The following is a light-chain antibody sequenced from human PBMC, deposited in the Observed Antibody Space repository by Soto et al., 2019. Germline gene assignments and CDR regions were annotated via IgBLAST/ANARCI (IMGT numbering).Light chain of an antibody. CDR2: DAS. V-gene: IGKV3-15*01. Sequence: EVVMTQSPVTLSVSPGERATLSCRASQSVRNKLAWYQQKPGQAPMLLIYDASTRATGIPVRYSGSGSGTESTLTISSLQSEDFVVYYCQQYNNWPETFGLGTKLEIK. CDR1: QSVRNK. CDR3: QQYNNWPET. J-gene: IGKJ2*01.